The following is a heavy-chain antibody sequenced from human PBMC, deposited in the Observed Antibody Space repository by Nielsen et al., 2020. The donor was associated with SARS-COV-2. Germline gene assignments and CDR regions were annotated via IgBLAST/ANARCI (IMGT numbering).Heavy chain of an antibody. CDR1: GGSISTSAW. D-gene: IGHD1-26*01. CDR3: ARVWEQSDLFDY. Sequence: LRRTLSLTCTVSGGSISTSAWWSWVRQPPGKGLEWIGEIYHSGSTNYNPSLRGRVTISVDKSKNQFSLRLTSVTAADTAVYYCARVWEQSDLFDYWGQGTLVTVSS. CDR2: IYHSGST. J-gene: IGHJ4*02. V-gene: IGHV4-4*02.